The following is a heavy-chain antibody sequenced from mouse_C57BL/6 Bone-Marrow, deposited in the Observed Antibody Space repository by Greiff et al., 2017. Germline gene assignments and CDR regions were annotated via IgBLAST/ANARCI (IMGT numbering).Heavy chain of an antibody. CDR1: GYTFTDYN. CDR2: INPNNGGT. Sequence: VQLQQSGPELVKPGASVKIPCKASGYTFTDYNMDWVKQSHGKSLEWIGDINPNNGGTIYNQKFKGKATLTVDKSASTAYMGLRSLTSEDTAVYYCARSGTTVVEGWVAYWGQGTLVTVSA. CDR3: ARSGTTVVEGWVAY. D-gene: IGHD1-1*01. V-gene: IGHV1-18*01. J-gene: IGHJ3*01.